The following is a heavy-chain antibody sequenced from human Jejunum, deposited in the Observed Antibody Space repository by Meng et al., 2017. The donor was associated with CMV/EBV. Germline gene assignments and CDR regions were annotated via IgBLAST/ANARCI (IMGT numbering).Heavy chain of an antibody. CDR2: FYISGRST. J-gene: IGHJ3*01. Sequence: SGFKFSSYAMNWVRQAPGKGLEWISVFYISGRSTYYADSVKGRFTISRDNSKNMVYLQMNSLRVEDTAVYYCAKDRGGSDDAYDVWGQGATVTVSS. CDR3: AKDRGGSDDAYDV. D-gene: IGHD3-16*01. V-gene: IGHV3-23*03. CDR1: GFKFSSYA.